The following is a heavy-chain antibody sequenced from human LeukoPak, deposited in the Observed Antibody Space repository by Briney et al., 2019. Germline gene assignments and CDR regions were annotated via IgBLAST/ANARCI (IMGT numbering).Heavy chain of an antibody. D-gene: IGHD5-18*01. Sequence: GRSLRLSCAAARFTFNRYCMHWVSQAPGRGREWVAVISYDGPNKYYADSVKGRFTIPRDDSKSTLYLQMNSLRPEDPAVYYCAKEKLPRGYSFLTDYWGQGTLVTVSS. V-gene: IGHV3-30*18. J-gene: IGHJ4*02. CDR1: RFTFNRYC. CDR3: AKEKLPRGYSFLTDY. CDR2: ISYDGPNK.